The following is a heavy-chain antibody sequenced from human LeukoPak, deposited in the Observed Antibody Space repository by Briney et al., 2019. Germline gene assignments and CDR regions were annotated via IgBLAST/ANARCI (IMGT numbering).Heavy chain of an antibody. CDR2: INHSGST. D-gene: IGHD6-13*01. J-gene: IGHJ4*02. CDR3: AEGSDSRDY. V-gene: IGHV4-34*01. Sequence: PLETLSLTCAVYGGSFSGYYWSWIRQPPGKGLEWIGEINHSGSTNYNPSLKSRVTISVDTSKNQFSLKLSSVTAADTAVYYCAEGSDSRDYWGQGTLVTVSS. CDR1: GGSFSGYY.